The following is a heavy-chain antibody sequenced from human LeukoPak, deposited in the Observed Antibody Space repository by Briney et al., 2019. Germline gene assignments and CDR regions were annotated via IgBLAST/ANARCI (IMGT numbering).Heavy chain of an antibody. CDR1: GYSFTSYW. Sequence: GESLKISCKGSGYSFTSYWIGWVRQMPGKGLEWMGIIYPGDSDTRYSPSFQGQVTISADKSISTAYLHWSSLKASDTAMYYCARALVDTAMVTGFDYWGQGTLVTVSS. V-gene: IGHV5-51*01. CDR3: ARALVDTAMVTGFDY. CDR2: IYPGDSDT. D-gene: IGHD5-18*01. J-gene: IGHJ4*02.